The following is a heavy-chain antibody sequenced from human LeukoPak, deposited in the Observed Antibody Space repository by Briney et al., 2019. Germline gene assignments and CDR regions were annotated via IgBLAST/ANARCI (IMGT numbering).Heavy chain of an antibody. V-gene: IGHV6-1*01. CDR3: AREGGWHNASPTMYDY. CDR2: TYYRSKWYN. D-gene: IGHD6-19*01. CDR1: GDSVSSNSAA. J-gene: IGHJ4*02. Sequence: SQTLSLTCAISGDSVSSNSAAWDWIRQSPSRGLEWLGRTYYRSKWYNDYAVSVKSRITINPDTSKNQFSLQLNSVTPEDTAVYYCAREGGWHNASPTMYDYWGQGTLVTVSS.